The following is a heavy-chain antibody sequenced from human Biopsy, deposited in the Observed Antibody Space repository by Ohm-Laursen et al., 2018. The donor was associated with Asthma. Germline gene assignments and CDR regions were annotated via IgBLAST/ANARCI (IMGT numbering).Heavy chain of an antibody. CDR3: ARMISYYHEMRAPFFDY. V-gene: IGHV7-4-1*02. CDR2: INTNTGNP. J-gene: IGHJ4*02. D-gene: IGHD3-22*01. Sequence: ASVNVSCQASGYTVTRYAINWVRQAPGQGLEWMGWINTNTGNPTYAQGFTGRFVFSLDTSVNTAHLQISSLKAEDTAVYYCARMISYYHEMRAPFFDYWGQGTLVTVSS. CDR1: GYTVTRYA.